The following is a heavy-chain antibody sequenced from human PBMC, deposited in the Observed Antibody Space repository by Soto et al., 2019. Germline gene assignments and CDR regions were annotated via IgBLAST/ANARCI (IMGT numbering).Heavy chain of an antibody. V-gene: IGHV3-33*01. D-gene: IGHD6-19*01. CDR3: ARAREQWLVGYYFDY. CDR2: RWYDGSNL. Sequence: GGSLRLSCAASGFTFSRYGMHWVRQAPGRGLEWVAVRWYDGSNLYYADSVKGRFTISRDNAKDTLDLQMNSLRADDTDVYYCARAREQWLVGYYFDYWGQGTLVTVSS. J-gene: IGHJ4*02. CDR1: GFTFSRYG.